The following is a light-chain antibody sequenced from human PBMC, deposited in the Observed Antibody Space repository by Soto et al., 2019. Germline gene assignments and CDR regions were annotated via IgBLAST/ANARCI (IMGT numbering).Light chain of an antibody. CDR1: QSARSS. V-gene: IGKV3-15*01. CDR3: QQYNNWPPT. J-gene: IGKJ5*01. CDR2: DVS. Sequence: EVAMTPSRATLSLFPGECALLSCRASQSARSSLGWYQQRPGQPPSLLIYDVSIRETGIPARFNGSGSGTEFTLTISSLQSEDFAVYYCQQYNNWPPTFGQGTQLEIK.